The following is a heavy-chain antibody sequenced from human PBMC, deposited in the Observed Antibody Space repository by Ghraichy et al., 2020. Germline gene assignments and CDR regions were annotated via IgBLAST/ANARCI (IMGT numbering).Heavy chain of an antibody. D-gene: IGHD3/OR15-3a*01. CDR2: IYSSGAT. CDR3: ARQWTGGSLNYYDF. CDR1: GGLINDFY. J-gene: IGHJ4*02. V-gene: IGHV4-59*08. Sequence: SETLSLTCTVSGGLINDFYWNWIRQPPGKGLEWIGYIYSSGATRYNPSLNSRATMSVDTSKNQFSLKLASVTAADAAVYYCARQWTGGSLNYYDFWGRGTLVTVSA.